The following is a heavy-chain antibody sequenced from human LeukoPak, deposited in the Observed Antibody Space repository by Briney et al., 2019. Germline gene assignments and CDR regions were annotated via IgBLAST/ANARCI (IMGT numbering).Heavy chain of an antibody. CDR2: IYYSGST. V-gene: IGHV4-39*01. CDR1: GGSISSSSYD. CDR3: ARGGYYYDSSGYYHAPYYFDY. D-gene: IGHD3-22*01. J-gene: IGHJ4*02. Sequence: KSSETLSLTCTVSGGSISSSSYDWGWIRQPPGKGLERIGSIYYSGSTYYNPSLKTRVTISVATSKNLFSLKLSSVTAVDMAVYYCARGGYYYDSSGYYHAPYYFDYWGQGNLVTVSS.